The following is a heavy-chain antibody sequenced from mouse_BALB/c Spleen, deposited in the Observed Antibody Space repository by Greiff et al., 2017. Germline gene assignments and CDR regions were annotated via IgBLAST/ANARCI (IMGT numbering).Heavy chain of an antibody. Sequence: QVQLKQSGPGLVAPSQSLSITCTVSGFSLTSYGVHWVRQPPGKGLEWLGVIWAGGSTNYNSALMSRLSISKDNSKSQVFLKMNSLQTDDTAMYYCARERYDYDPFAYWGQGTLVTVSA. CDR2: IWAGGST. CDR1: GFSLTSYG. J-gene: IGHJ3*01. CDR3: ARERYDYDPFAY. V-gene: IGHV2-9*02. D-gene: IGHD2-4*01.